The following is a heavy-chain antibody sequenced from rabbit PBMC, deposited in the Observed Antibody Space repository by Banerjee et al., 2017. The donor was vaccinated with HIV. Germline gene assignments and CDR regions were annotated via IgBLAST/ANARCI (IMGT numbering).Heavy chain of an antibody. CDR1: RFDFRSYY. D-gene: IGHD2-1*01. CDR2: IYAGKAST. CDR3: TRDQNGDDYPFNV. J-gene: IGHJ4*01. Sequence: QLQETGGGLVQPAGSLTLSCKASRFDFRSYYMSWVRQATGKGLEWIGIIYAGKASTDYASWVNGRFTISSDNAQNTVDLQMNSLTAADTATYFCTRDQNGDDYPFNVWGPGTLVTVS. V-gene: IGHV1S7*01.